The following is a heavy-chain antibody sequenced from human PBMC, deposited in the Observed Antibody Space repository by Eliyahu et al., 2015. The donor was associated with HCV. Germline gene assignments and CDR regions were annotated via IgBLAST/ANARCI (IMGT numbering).Heavy chain of an antibody. J-gene: IGHJ4*02. CDR3: ARGYPFDY. CDR2: ISYDGSNK. D-gene: IGHD3-22*01. CDR1: GFPSGGYG. Sequence: QVQLVESGGGVVQPGRSLRLXCXPLGFPSGGYGMHWVXQAPGKGLEWVAVISYDGSNKYYADSVKGRFTISRDNSKNTLYLQMNSLRAEDTAVYYCARGYPFDYWGQGTLVTVSS. V-gene: IGHV3-30*03.